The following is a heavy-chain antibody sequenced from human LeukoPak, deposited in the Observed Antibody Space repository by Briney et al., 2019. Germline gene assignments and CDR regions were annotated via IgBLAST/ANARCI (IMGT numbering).Heavy chain of an antibody. D-gene: IGHD3-10*01. J-gene: IGHJ6*02. Sequence: AGGSLRLSCAASGFTFSSYAMSWVRQAPGKGLEWVSAISGSGGSTYYADSVKGRFTISRDNSKNTLYLQMNSLRAEDTAVYYCAKDGGAPGSGLLWFGNRRYYGMDVWGQGTTVTVSS. CDR3: AKDGGAPGSGLLWFGNRRYYGMDV. CDR2: ISGSGGST. V-gene: IGHV3-23*01. CDR1: GFTFSSYA.